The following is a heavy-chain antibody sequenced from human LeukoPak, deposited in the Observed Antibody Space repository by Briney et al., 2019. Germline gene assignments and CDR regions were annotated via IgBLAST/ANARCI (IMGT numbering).Heavy chain of an antibody. CDR3: ARAYCGGDCYRGWFDP. CDR2: IYYSGST. V-gene: IGHV4-59*01. CDR1: GGSISSYY. Sequence: SETLSLTCTVSGGSISSYYWSWIRQPPGKGPELIGYIYYSGSTNYNPSLKSRVTISVDTSKNQFSLKLSSVTAADTAVYYCARAYCGGDCYRGWFDPWGQGTLVTVSS. J-gene: IGHJ5*02. D-gene: IGHD2-21*02.